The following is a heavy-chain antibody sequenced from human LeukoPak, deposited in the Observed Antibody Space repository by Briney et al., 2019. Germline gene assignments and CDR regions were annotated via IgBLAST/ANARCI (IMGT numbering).Heavy chain of an antibody. CDR2: INPNSGGT. D-gene: IGHD2-2*02. J-gene: IGHJ5*02. CDR1: GYTFTGYY. CDR3: ARDVGRYCSSTSCYTDWFDP. V-gene: IGHV1-2*02. Sequence: ASVKVSCKASGYTFTGYYMHWVRQAPGQGLEWMGWINPNSGGTNYAQKFQGRVTMTRDTSISTAYMELSRLRSDDTAVYYSARDVGRYCSSTSCYTDWFDPWGQGTLVTVPS.